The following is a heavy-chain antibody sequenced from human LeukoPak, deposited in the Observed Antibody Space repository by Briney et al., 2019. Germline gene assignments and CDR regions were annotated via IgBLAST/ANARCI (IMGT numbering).Heavy chain of an antibody. D-gene: IGHD3-22*01. V-gene: IGHV3-53*01. Sequence: GGSLRLSCAASGFTVSSNYMSWVRQAPGKGLEWVSVIYSGGSTYYADSVKGRFTISRDNSKNTLYLQMNSLRAEDTAVYFCARGRGYYDSSGVYYFDYWGQGTLVTVSS. CDR1: GFTVSSNY. CDR3: ARGRGYYDSSGVYYFDY. J-gene: IGHJ4*02. CDR2: IYSGGST.